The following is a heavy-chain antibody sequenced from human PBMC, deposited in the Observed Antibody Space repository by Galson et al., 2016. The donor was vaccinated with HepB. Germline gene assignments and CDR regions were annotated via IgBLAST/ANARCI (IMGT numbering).Heavy chain of an antibody. D-gene: IGHD3-10*01. CDR3: ARDRSSGSGSFGY. V-gene: IGHV4-59*01. CDR1: GGSIISYY. CDR2: IYYSGST. J-gene: IGHJ4*02. Sequence: LSLTCTVSGGSIISYYWSWIRQSPGKGLECIGYIYYSGSTNYNPSLNSQATMSVDTSKNQFSLKLYSVTAADTAVYFCARDRSSGSGSFGYWGQGTLVTVSS.